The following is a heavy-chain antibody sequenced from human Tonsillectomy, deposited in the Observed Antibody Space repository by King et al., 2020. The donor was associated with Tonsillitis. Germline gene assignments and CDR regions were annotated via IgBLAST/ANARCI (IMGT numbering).Heavy chain of an antibody. V-gene: IGHV1-69*01. D-gene: IGHD2-2*03. CDR1: GGTFSSYA. CDR3: ARGGMDRNWFDP. CDR2: IFPIFDTR. Sequence: QLVQSGAEVKKPGASVKVSCKASGGTFSSYAISWGRQAPGQGLEWMGGIFPIFDTRNYAQKFRDRGTISADESTSTVYMEMSSLKSEDAAVYYCARGGMDRNWFDPWGQGTLVTVS. J-gene: IGHJ5*02.